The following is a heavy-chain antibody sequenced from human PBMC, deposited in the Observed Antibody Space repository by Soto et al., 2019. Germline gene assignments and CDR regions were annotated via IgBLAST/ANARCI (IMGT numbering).Heavy chain of an antibody. CDR3: ARTLSSSWTPPGAFDI. D-gene: IGHD6-13*01. Sequence: QLQLQESGPGLVKPSETLSLTCTVSGGSISSSSYYWGWIRQPPGKGLEWIGSIYYSGSTYYNPSLKSRVTISVDTSKNQFSLKLSSVTAADTAVYYCARTLSSSWTPPGAFDIWGQGTMVTVSS. J-gene: IGHJ3*02. CDR2: IYYSGST. CDR1: GGSISSSSYY. V-gene: IGHV4-39*01.